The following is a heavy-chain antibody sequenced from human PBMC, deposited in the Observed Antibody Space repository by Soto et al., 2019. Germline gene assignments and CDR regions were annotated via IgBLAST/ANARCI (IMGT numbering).Heavy chain of an antibody. CDR1: GFSFRSHG. Sequence: QVHLVESGGGVVQPGRSLRLSCAASGFSFRSHGMHWVRQAPGKGLEWVAVISYDGANKYYADSVRGRFTISRVNSEKTLFLQMNNLRSEDTAVYYCATAGTQSSWLPLDSWGQGTRVTVSS. J-gene: IGHJ4*02. CDR2: ISYDGANK. V-gene: IGHV3-30*03. D-gene: IGHD6-19*01. CDR3: ATAGTQSSWLPLDS.